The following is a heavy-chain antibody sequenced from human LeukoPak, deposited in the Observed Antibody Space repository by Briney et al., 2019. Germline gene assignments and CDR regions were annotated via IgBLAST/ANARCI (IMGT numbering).Heavy chain of an antibody. CDR2: IYHSGST. V-gene: IGHV4-38-2*02. CDR3: ARDEGKDYGGNPDY. D-gene: IGHD4-23*01. CDR1: GYSISSGYY. J-gene: IGHJ4*02. Sequence: SETLSLTCTVSGYSISSGYYWGWIRQPPGKGLEWIGSIYHSGSTYYNPSLKSRVTISVDTSKNQFSLKLSSVTAADTAVYYCARDEGKDYGGNPDYWGQGALVTVSS.